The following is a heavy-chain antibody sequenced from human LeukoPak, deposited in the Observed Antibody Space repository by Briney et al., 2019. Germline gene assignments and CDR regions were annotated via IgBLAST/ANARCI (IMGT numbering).Heavy chain of an antibody. V-gene: IGHV3-23*01. CDR1: GFTFSSYA. D-gene: IGHD3-3*01. Sequence: GGSLRLSCAASGFTFSSYAMSWVRQAPGKGLEWVSAISGSGGSTYYADSVKGRFTISRDNSKNTLYLQMNSLRAEDTAVYYCARGDGWPTYYDFWSGYYNNYYGMDVWGQGTTVTVSS. J-gene: IGHJ6*02. CDR3: ARGDGWPTYYDFWSGYYNNYYGMDV. CDR2: ISGSGGST.